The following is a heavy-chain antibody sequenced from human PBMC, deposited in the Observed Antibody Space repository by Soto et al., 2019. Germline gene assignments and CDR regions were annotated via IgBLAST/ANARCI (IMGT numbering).Heavy chain of an antibody. V-gene: IGHV1-18*01. D-gene: IGHD3-10*01. CDR1: GYTFTSYG. J-gene: IGHJ6*03. CDR3: ARYTFSASNYRVSYYDIDV. Sequence: QIQLLQSGAEVKKPGASVKVSCEASGYTFTSYGINWMRQAPGQGLEWVGWIRTYSGNTIYAEKFQDRVTMTTDTSTNTAYMALRSLRSDDTAVYYCARYTFSASNYRVSYYDIDVWGKGNTVTVSS. CDR2: IRTYSGNT.